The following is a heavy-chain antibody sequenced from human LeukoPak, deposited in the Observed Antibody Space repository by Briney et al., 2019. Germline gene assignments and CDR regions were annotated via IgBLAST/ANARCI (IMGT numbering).Heavy chain of an antibody. D-gene: IGHD6-19*01. CDR3: AREIKADIAVTGTVDY. CDR2: INHSGST. Sequence: SSETLSLTCAVYGGSFSDYYWSWIRLPPGKGLEWIGEINHSGSTNYNPSLKSRVTISVDTSKNQFSLKLSSVTAADTAVYYCAREIKADIAVTGTVDYWGQGTLVTVSS. J-gene: IGHJ4*02. V-gene: IGHV4-34*01. CDR1: GGSFSDYY.